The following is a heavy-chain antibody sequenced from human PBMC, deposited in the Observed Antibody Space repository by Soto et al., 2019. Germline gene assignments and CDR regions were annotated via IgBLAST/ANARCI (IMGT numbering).Heavy chain of an antibody. CDR2: IIPIFGTA. V-gene: IGHV1-69*13. D-gene: IGHD6-13*01. CDR1: GGTFSSYA. CDR3: ARDNSRVRNYYYYYGMDV. Sequence: ASVKVSCKASGGTFSSYAISWVRQAPGQGLEWMGGIIPIFGTANYAQKFQGRVTITADESTSTAYMELSSLRSEDTAVYYCARDNSRVRNYYYYYGMDVWGQGTTVTV. J-gene: IGHJ6*02.